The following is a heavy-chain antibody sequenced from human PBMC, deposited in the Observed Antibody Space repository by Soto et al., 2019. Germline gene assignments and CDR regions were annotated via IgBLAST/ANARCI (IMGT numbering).Heavy chain of an antibody. CDR2: ITPMSGTT. CDR1: GETFRRDV. CDR3: ARGVSMAGRPGFFHH. J-gene: IGHJ1*01. D-gene: IGHD6-6*01. Sequence: QVQLVQSGAEVKKSGSSVKVSCKAPGETFRRDVISRVRQAPGQGLEWLGGITPMSGTTDYAQKFQGRVTIIADKSTGTAYFELSSLTFDDTGVYYCARGVSMAGRPGFFHHWGQGSLVTVSS. V-gene: IGHV1-69*06.